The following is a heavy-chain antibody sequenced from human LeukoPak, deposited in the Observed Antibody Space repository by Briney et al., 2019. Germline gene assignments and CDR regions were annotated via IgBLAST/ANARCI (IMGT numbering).Heavy chain of an antibody. J-gene: IGHJ6*03. D-gene: IGHD3-10*01. Sequence: PSQTLSLTCAVSGGSISSGGYSWSWIRQPPGKGLEWIGYIYHSGSTYYNPSLKSRVTISVDRSKNQFSLKLSSVTAADTAVYYCARQYLWFGESLNSYYYYYVDVWGKGTTVTVSS. CDR3: ARQYLWFGESLNSYYYYYVDV. CDR1: GGSISSGGYS. CDR2: IYHSGST. V-gene: IGHV4-30-2*01.